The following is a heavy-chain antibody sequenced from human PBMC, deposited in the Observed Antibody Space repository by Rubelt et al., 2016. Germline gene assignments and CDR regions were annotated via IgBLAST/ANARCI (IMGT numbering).Heavy chain of an antibody. J-gene: IGHJ2*01. D-gene: IGHD6-19*01. CDR2: SSTGGAS. CDR1: GLTVSSNF. V-gene: IGHV3-23*04. Sequence: EVQLVESGGGLIQPGGSLRLSCAASGLTVSSNFMSWVRQAPGKGLEWVSGISSTGGASNYADSVRGRFIISRDNSKNTLYLQMNNLRAADTAVYYCAKSPLSPLAARNSYFDVWGRGTLVTVSA. CDR3: AKSPLSPLAARNSYFDV.